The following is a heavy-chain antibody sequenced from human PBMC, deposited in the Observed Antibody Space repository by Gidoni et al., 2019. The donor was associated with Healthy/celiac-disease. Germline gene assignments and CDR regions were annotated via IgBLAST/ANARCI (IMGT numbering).Heavy chain of an antibody. CDR3: ARVKYYYDSSGYSDY. V-gene: IGHV1-18*04. D-gene: IGHD3-22*01. J-gene: IGHJ4*02. CDR2: ISAYNGNA. CDR1: GYTFTSYG. Sequence: QVQLVQSGAEVKKPGASVKVSCKASGYTFTSYGISWVRQAPGQGLEWMGWISAYNGNANYAQKLQGRVTMTTDTSTSTAYMELRSLRSDDTAVYYCARVKYYYDSSGYSDYWGQGTLVTVSS.